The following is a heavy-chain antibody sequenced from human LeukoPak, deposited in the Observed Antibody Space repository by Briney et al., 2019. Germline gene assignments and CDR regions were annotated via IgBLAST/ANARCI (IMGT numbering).Heavy chain of an antibody. V-gene: IGHV4-61*02. D-gene: IGHD3-3*01. J-gene: IGHJ3*02. CDR1: GGSISSGSYY. CDR3: ARDSDYDFWSGRVGAFDI. Sequence: SQTLSLTCTVSGGSISSGSYYWSWIRQPAGKGLEWIGRIYTSGSTNYNPSLKSRVAISVDTSKNQFSLKLSSVTAVDTAVYYCARDSDYDFWSGRVGAFDIWGQGTMVTVSS. CDR2: IYTSGST.